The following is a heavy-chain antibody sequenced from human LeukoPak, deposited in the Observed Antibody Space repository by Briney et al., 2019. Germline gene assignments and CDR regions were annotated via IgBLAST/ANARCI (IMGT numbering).Heavy chain of an antibody. CDR3: ATHIVVVPAAIEPFDY. V-gene: IGHV4-39*01. Sequence: SETLSLTCTVSGGSISSSSYYWGWIRQPPGTGLEWIGSIYYSGSTYYNPSLKSRVTISVDTSKNQFSLKLSSVTAADTAVYYCATHIVVVPAAIEPFDYWGQGTLVTVSS. J-gene: IGHJ4*02. CDR1: GGSISSSSYY. CDR2: IYYSGST. D-gene: IGHD2-2*02.